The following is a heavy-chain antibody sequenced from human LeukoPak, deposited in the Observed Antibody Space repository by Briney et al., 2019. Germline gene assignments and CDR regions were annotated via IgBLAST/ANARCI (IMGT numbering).Heavy chain of an antibody. V-gene: IGHV3-21*01. CDR3: AREGIVLMVYHFDY. Sequence: PGGSLRLSCAASGFTFSSYTMNWVRQAPGKGLEWVSSISSSSSYISYPDSVKGRFTISRDNAKNSLSLQMNSLRAEDTAVYYCAREGIVLMVYHFDYWGQGTLVTVSS. CDR1: GFTFSSYT. J-gene: IGHJ4*02. CDR2: ISSSSSYI. D-gene: IGHD2-8*01.